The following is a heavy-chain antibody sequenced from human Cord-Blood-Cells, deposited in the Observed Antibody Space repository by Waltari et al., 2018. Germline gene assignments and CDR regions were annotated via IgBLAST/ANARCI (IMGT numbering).Heavy chain of an antibody. D-gene: IGHD6-13*01. CDR3: ARVRNRYSSSWYDY. CDR2: INPNSGGT. J-gene: IGHJ4*02. Sequence: QVQLVQSGAEVKKPGASVKVSCKASGYTFTGYYMQWVRQAPGHGHEWMGWINPNSGGTNYAQKFQGRVTMTRDTSISTAYMELSRLRSDDTAVYYCARVRNRYSSSWYDYWGQGTLVTVSS. V-gene: IGHV1-2*02. CDR1: GYTFTGYY.